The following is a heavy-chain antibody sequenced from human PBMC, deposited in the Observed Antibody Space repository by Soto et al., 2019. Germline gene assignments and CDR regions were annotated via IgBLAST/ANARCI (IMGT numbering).Heavy chain of an antibody. D-gene: IGHD6-13*01. J-gene: IGHJ1*01. V-gene: IGHV4-39*01. CDR1: GGSIGSSSNY. CDR3: AITEQQLVQGYFQH. CDR2: IYYSGST. Sequence: PSETLTLTCTVSGGSIGSSSNYWGWIRQPPGKGLEWIGSIYYSGSTYYNPSLKSRVTISVDTSKNQFSLKLSSVTAADTAVYYCAITEQQLVQGYFQHWGQGTLVTVSS.